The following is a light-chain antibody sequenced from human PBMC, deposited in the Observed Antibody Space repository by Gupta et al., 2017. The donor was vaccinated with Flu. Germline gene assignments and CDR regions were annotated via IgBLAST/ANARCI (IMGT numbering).Light chain of an antibody. Sequence: SYELTQPPSVSVSPGQTASITCSGDKLGDKYASWYQQKPGQSPVLVIYQDNKRPSGIPERFSGSNSGNTATLTISGTQAMDEADYYCQAWVSSHVVFGGGTKLTVL. CDR2: QDN. V-gene: IGLV3-1*01. J-gene: IGLJ2*01. CDR1: KLGDKY. CDR3: QAWVSSHVV.